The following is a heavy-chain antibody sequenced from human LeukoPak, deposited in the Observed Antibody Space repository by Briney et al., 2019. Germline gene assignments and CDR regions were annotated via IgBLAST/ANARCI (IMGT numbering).Heavy chain of an antibody. CDR3: ARDVTTHFDY. CDR2: IYYSGST. V-gene: IGHV4-30-4*01. Sequence: SETLSLTCTVSGGSISSGDYYWSWIRQPPGKGLEWIGYIYYSGSTYYNPSLKSRVTISVDTSKNQLSLKLSSVTAADTAVYYCARDVTTHFDYWGQGTLVTVSS. CDR1: GGSISSGDYY. D-gene: IGHD4-17*01. J-gene: IGHJ4*02.